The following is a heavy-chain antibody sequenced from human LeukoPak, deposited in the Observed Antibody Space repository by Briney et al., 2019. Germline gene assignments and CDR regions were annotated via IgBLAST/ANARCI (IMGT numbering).Heavy chain of an antibody. V-gene: IGHV4-59*01. J-gene: IGHJ5*02. D-gene: IGHD3-10*01. CDR2: IYFSGNT. Sequence: SETLSLTCTVSGGSISSYYWNWIRQPPGKGLEWIGYIYFSGNTDYNPSLKSRVTISIDTSKNQVSLKLSSVTAADTAVYYCARGDYDSVASRFDPWGQGTLVTVSS. CDR3: ARGDYDSVASRFDP. CDR1: GGSISSYY.